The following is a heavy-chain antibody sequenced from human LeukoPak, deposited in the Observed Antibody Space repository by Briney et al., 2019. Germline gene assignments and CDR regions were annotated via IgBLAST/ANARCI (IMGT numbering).Heavy chain of an antibody. V-gene: IGHV3-66*01. Sequence: QSGGSLRLSCAVSGVTVSSNHMSWVRQAPGKGLEWVSAIYSGGGTYYADSVKGRFTLSRDISKNTLYLQVNSLRAEDTAVYYCVRDASWGQGTLVTVSS. CDR3: VRDAS. J-gene: IGHJ4*02. CDR2: IYSGGGT. CDR1: GVTVSSNH.